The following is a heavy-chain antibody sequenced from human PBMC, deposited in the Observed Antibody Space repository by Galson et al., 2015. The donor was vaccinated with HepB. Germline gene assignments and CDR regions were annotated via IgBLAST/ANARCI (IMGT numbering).Heavy chain of an antibody. D-gene: IGHD3-9*01. J-gene: IGHJ6*02. CDR2: IRSRSSDI. CDR1: GFSVAMYN. V-gene: IGHV3-21*01. Sequence: LRLSCAASGFSVAMYNMNWVRQAPGKGLEWVSSIRSRSSDIYYADSVKGRFTVSRDSAKNSLYLQMNSLRAEDTAVYYCARTLILLRFFDWFSDVWGQGTTVTVAS. CDR3: ARTLILLRFFDWFSDV.